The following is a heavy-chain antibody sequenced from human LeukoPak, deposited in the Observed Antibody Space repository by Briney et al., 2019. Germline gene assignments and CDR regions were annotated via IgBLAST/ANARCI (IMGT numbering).Heavy chain of an antibody. CDR2: IKQDGSEK. V-gene: IGHV3-7*01. J-gene: IGHJ4*01. D-gene: IGHD6-19*01. CDR3: AKDTSTISVSGTCFDY. Sequence: PGGSLRLSCVASGFTFSSRDWMTWVRQAPGKGLEWVANIKQDGSEKNYVDSVKGRFTISRDNAKNSVDLQMNSLRAEDTAVYYCAKDTSTISVSGTCFDYWGHGTLVTVSS. CDR1: GFTFSSRDW.